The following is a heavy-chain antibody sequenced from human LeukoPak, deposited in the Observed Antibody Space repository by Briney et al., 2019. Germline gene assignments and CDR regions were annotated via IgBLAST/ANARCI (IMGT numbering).Heavy chain of an antibody. Sequence: PGGSLILSCAASGFAFSSYNMNWVRQAPGKGLEWVSFISSGGSYIYYADSVKGRFTISRDNAKNSLYLQMNSLRAEDTAVYYCARHSDIPIDYWGQGTLVTVSS. J-gene: IGHJ4*02. D-gene: IGHD2-2*02. V-gene: IGHV3-21*01. CDR2: ISSGGSYI. CDR3: ARHSDIPIDY. CDR1: GFAFSSYN.